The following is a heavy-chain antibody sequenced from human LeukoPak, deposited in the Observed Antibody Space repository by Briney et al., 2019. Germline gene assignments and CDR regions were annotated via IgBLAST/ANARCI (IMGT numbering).Heavy chain of an antibody. V-gene: IGHV1-46*01. J-gene: IGHJ4*02. Sequence: ASVKVSCKASGYTFTSHYIHWVRLAPGQGLKWMGVIIPSGGSAIYAQKFQDRATLTMDMSTTTVYMELSSLRSDDTAMYYCTRTVGSYFDYWGQGTLVTVSS. D-gene: IGHD3-10*01. CDR3: TRTVGSYFDY. CDR1: GYTFTSHY. CDR2: IIPSGGSA.